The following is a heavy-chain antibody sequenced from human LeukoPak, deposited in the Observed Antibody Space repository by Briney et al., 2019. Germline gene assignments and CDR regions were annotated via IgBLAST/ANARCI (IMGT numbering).Heavy chain of an antibody. CDR3: VATERWLQWDY. J-gene: IGHJ4*02. Sequence: SETLSLTCTVSGASISSYYWSWIRQPPGKGLEWIAFISNSVSTNYNPSLKSRVTIPLDTSRKQLSLRLSSVIAADTAVYYCVATERWLQWDYWGQGTLVTVSS. V-gene: IGHV4-4*08. D-gene: IGHD5-24*01. CDR1: GASISSYY. CDR2: ISNSVST.